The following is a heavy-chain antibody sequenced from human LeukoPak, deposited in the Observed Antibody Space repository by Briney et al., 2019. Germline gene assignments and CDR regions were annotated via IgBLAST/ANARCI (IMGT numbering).Heavy chain of an antibody. CDR3: ARGDYYDSGTYRNWLDP. D-gene: IGHD3-10*01. J-gene: IGHJ5*02. CDR2: INPNSGGT. Sequence: ASVKVSCKASGYTLTDYYIRWVRQAPGQGLEWMGWINPNSGGTNYAQKFQGRVTMTRDTSISTAYMELSRLRSDDTAVYYCARGDYYDSGTYRNWLDPWGQGTLVTVSS. V-gene: IGHV1-2*02. CDR1: GYTLTDYY.